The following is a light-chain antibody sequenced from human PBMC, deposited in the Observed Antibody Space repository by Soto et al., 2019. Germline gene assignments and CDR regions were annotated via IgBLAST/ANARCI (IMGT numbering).Light chain of an antibody. CDR3: TSYIGSDTWV. V-gene: IGLV2-8*01. Sequence: QSALTQPPSASGSPGQSVTISCTGTSSDVGAYKYVSWYQQYPGKAPKLMSYEVSKRPSGVPARFSGSKSGNTASLTVSGLQSEDEADYYCTSYIGSDTWVFGGGTKLTVL. J-gene: IGLJ3*02. CDR2: EVS. CDR1: SSDVGAYKY.